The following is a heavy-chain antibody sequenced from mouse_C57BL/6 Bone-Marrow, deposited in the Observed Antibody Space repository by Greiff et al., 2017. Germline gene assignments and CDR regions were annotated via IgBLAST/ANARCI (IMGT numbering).Heavy chain of an antibody. CDR3: ARRCDGRDWYFDV. J-gene: IGHJ1*03. Sequence: EVQLVESGGDLVKPGGSLKLSCAASGFTFSSYGMSWVRQTPDKRLEWVATISSGGSYTYYPDSVKGRFTISRDNAKNTLYLQMSSLKSEDTAMYYCARRCDGRDWYFDVWGTGTTVTVSS. CDR2: ISSGGSYT. CDR1: GFTFSSYG. V-gene: IGHV5-6*01.